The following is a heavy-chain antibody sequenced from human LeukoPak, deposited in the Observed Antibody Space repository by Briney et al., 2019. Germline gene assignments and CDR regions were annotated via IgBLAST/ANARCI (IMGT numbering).Heavy chain of an antibody. V-gene: IGHV3-66*01. CDR1: GLTVSSNY. J-gene: IGHJ6*02. D-gene: IGHD5-18*01. Sequence: GGSLRLSCAASGLTVSSNYMSWVRQAPGKGLEWVSVIYSGGSTYYADSVKGRFTISRDNSKNTLYPQMNSLRAEDTAVYYCAREGGDLLGETAPRDYYYYGMGVWGQGTTVTVSS. CDR3: AREGGDLLGETAPRDYYYYGMGV. CDR2: IYSGGST.